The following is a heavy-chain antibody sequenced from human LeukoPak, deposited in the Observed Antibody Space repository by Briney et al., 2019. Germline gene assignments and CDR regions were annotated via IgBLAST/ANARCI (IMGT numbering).Heavy chain of an antibody. Sequence: GGSLRLSCAASGFTFSSYAMSWVRQAPGKGLEWVSAISNSGDGTYYADSVKGRFTISRDNSKNTLYLQMNSLRAEDTAVYYCPKVTDSYVSGSYSTPHNWFAPWGQEPWSPSPQ. J-gene: IGHJ5*02. D-gene: IGHD3-10*01. CDR1: GFTFSSYA. CDR3: PKVTDSYVSGSYSTPHNWFAP. CDR2: ISNSGDGT. V-gene: IGHV3-23*01.